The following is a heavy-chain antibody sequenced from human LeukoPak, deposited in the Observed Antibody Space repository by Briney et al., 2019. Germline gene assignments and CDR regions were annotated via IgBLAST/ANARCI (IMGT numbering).Heavy chain of an antibody. Sequence: GGSLRLSCAASGFTFSSYGMHWVRQAPGKGLEWVSFIRYDGSNKYYADSVKGRFTISRDNSKNTLYLQMNSLRAEDTAVYYCAKDKIQLWLLNGRMPWFDPWGQGTLVTVSS. CDR3: AKDKIQLWLLNGRMPWFDP. V-gene: IGHV3-30*02. CDR2: IRYDGSNK. CDR1: GFTFSSYG. D-gene: IGHD5-18*01. J-gene: IGHJ5*02.